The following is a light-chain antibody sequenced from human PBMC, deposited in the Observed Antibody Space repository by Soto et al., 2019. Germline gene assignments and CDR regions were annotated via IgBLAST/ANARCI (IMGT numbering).Light chain of an antibody. CDR1: QDIRHY. Sequence: DIQMTQSPSALSASTGDRVTITCQASQDIRHYLNWYQQKPGKAPKLLIYDASKLQTGVPSRFRGSGSGTTFTFIISSLQPEDFAIYYCQQYDKLVTFGQGTKVGMK. CDR3: QQYDKLVT. J-gene: IGKJ1*01. V-gene: IGKV1-33*01. CDR2: DAS.